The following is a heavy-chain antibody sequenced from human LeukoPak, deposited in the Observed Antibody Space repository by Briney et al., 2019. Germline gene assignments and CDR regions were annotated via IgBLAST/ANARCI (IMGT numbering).Heavy chain of an antibody. CDR2: ISWHSGRI. CDR3: AKDAYGGATFFYYMDV. J-gene: IGHJ6*03. Sequence: GGSLRLSWAASGFSFDDYAMHGFRQAPGKGLEWVSGISWHSGRIAYADSVRGRFTISRDNAKNSLSLQMNSLRDDDTAVYYCAKDAYGGATFFYYMDVWGKGTTVIVSS. V-gene: IGHV3-9*01. D-gene: IGHD2/OR15-2a*01. CDR1: GFSFDDYA.